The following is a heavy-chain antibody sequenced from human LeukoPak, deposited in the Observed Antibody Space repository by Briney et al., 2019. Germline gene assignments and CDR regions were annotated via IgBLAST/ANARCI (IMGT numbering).Heavy chain of an antibody. D-gene: IGHD1-26*01. J-gene: IGHJ4*02. CDR2: INPYGSST. CDR3: ARGNSRSSGLWDS. CDR1: GFSISTYW. V-gene: IGHV3-74*01. Sequence: VGSLRLSCVAPGFSISTYWMHWVRQAPGKGLVWVSRINPYGSSTNYADSVKGRFTISRDSARNTVYLQMNSLRADDTAVYYCARGNSRSSGLWDSWGQGTLVTVSS.